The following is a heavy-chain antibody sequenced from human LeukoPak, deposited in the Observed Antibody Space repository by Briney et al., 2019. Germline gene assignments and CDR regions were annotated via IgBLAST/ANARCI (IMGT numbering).Heavy chain of an antibody. Sequence: GGSLRLSCAASGFTLSTYAMSWVPQTPGKGLEWVAPTRISDAGTYHADSVRGRFTISRDNSKNTLYLQMNSLRAEDAAVYFCAKAPVTSCRGAYCYPFDSWGQGTLVTVSS. V-gene: IGHV3-23*01. J-gene: IGHJ4*02. CDR1: GFTLSTYA. D-gene: IGHD2-21*01. CDR2: TRISDAGT. CDR3: AKAPVTSCRGAYCYPFDS.